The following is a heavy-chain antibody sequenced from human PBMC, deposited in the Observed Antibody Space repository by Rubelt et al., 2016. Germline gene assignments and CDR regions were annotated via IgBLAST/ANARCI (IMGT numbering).Heavy chain of an antibody. Sequence: LEWVTVISYDGSNEYYADSVKGRLTISRDTSKNTLYLQRTSLRAEDTAGYYCARDKSGYSSGWHSFDIWGQGTMVTVSS. J-gene: IGHJ3*02. D-gene: IGHD6-19*01. V-gene: IGHV3-30*04. CDR2: ISYDGSNE. CDR3: ARDKSGYSSGWHSFDI.